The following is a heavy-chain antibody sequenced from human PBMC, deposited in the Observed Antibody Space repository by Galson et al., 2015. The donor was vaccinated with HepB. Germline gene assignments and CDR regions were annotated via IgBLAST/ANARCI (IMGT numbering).Heavy chain of an antibody. CDR1: GFIFSRYW. J-gene: IGHJ4*02. CDR2: ISSEGDRI. CDR3: ARDQSSGRHQKGLYYFEY. V-gene: IGHV3-74*01. D-gene: IGHD3-10*01. Sequence: SLRLSCAASGFIFSRYWMHWVRQAPGKGLEWVSRISSEGDRITYADSVKGRFTFTRDNAKETLYLQMNSLRVEDTAVYYCARDQSSGRHQKGLYYFEYWGQGILVTVSS.